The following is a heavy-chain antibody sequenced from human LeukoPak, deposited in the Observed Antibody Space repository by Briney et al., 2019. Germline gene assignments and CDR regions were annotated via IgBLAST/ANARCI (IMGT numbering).Heavy chain of an antibody. Sequence: PGCSLTLSCAGSRCTFSSCAMIWLHQPPPKGLEWVSSISDNCYSTYYEDSVKGRITISRNNAQKTLYPQIYSLRAEDTAVYYFAKDPHSSSWYGYSWFDPCGRGPLVTVSS. CDR2: ISDNCYST. J-gene: IGHJ5*02. CDR1: RCTFSSCA. D-gene: IGHD6-13*01. CDR3: AKDPHSSSWYGYSWFDP. V-gene: IGHV3-23*01.